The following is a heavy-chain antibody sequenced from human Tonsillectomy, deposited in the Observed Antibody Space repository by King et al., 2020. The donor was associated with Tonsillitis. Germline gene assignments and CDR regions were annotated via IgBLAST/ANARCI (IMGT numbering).Heavy chain of an antibody. V-gene: IGHV3-66*01. CDR2: IYSGGSP. CDR1: EFTVSSNY. D-gene: IGHD2-15*01. CDR3: ARGLGYCSGGSCHSGDY. J-gene: IGHJ4*02. Sequence: DVQLVESGGGLVQPGGSLRLPCAASEFTVSSNYMSWVRRAPGKGLEWVSVIYSGGSPYYADSVKGRFTISRDNSKNTLYLQLNSLRAEDTAVYYCARGLGYCSGGSCHSGDYWGQGALVTVSS.